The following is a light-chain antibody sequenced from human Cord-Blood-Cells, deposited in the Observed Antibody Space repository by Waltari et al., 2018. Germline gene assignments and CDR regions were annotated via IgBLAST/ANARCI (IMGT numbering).Light chain of an antibody. CDR2: EVS. J-gene: IGLJ2*01. Sequence: QSALTQPPSASGSPGPSVTISCTGTSSHVGGYNYLSWYQQHPGKAPKLMIYEVSKRPSGVPDRFSGSKSGNTASLTVSGLQAEDEADYYCSSYAGSNNFEVVFGGGTKLTVL. V-gene: IGLV2-8*01. CDR1: SSHVGGYNY. CDR3: SSYAGSNNFEVV.